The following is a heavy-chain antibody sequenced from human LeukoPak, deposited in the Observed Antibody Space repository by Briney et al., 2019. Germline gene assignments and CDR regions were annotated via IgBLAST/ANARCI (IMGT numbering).Heavy chain of an antibody. J-gene: IGHJ5*02. CDR1: GGSISSYY. Sequence: PSETLSLTCTVSGGSISSYYWSWIRQPPGKGLEWIGYIYYSGSTNYNPSLKSRVTISVDTSKNQFSLKLSSVTAADTAVYYCARVTAARRNWFDPWGQGTLVTVSS. V-gene: IGHV4-59*01. D-gene: IGHD6-13*01. CDR2: IYYSGST. CDR3: ARVTAARRNWFDP.